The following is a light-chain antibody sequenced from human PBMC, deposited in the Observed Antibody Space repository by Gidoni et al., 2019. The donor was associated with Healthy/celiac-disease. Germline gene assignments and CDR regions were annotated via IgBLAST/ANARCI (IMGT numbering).Light chain of an antibody. V-gene: IGKV1-33*01. CDR2: DAS. CDR3: QQYDNLHPNILT. Sequence: DIQMTHSPSSLSASVGDRVTITCQESQDISNYLNWYQQKPGKAPKLLIYDASNLETGVPSRFSGSGSGTDFTFTISSLQPEDIATYYCQQYDNLHPNILTFGPGTKVDIK. CDR1: QDISNY. J-gene: IGKJ3*01.